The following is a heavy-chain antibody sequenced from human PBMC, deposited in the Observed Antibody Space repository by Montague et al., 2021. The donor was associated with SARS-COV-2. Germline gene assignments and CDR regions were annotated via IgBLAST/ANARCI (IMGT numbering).Heavy chain of an antibody. J-gene: IGHJ4*02. CDR3: AASGRRGYSNPFHH. Sequence: TLSLTCTVSGDSITSGGYFWSWNRQHPGKDLEYIGAITYSGSTYYYPSLPSRVSISMATSKNAFTLSLHTVAAADAAVYFCAASGRRGYSNPFHHCGRGSLVTVSS. CDR1: GDSITSGGYF. CDR2: ITYSGST. V-gene: IGHV4-31*03. D-gene: IGHD4-11*01.